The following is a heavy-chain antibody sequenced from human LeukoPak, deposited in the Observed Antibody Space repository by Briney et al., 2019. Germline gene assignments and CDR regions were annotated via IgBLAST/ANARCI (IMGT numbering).Heavy chain of an antibody. CDR3: ARKYSSGWPHWYFDL. CDR1: GGTFGSYA. V-gene: IGHV1-69*13. D-gene: IGHD6-19*01. CDR2: IIPIFGTA. J-gene: IGHJ2*01. Sequence: SVKVSCKASGGTFGSYAISWVRQAPGQGLEWMGGIIPIFGTANYAQKFQGRVTITADESTSTAYMELSSLRSEDTAVYYCARKYSSGWPHWYFDLWGRGTLVTVSS.